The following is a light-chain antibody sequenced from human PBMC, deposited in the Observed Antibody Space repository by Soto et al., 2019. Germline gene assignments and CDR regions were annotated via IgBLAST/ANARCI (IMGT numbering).Light chain of an antibody. CDR3: HQYGGSPTWT. CDR1: QTVSSSY. J-gene: IGKJ1*01. CDR2: GAS. Sequence: EIVLTQSPGTLSLSPGERATLSCRASQTVSSSYLAWYQQKPGQAPRLLMYGASSRATGIPDRFSGSGSGTDFSLTISRLEPEDFAVYYCHQYGGSPTWTFDQGTKVENK. V-gene: IGKV3-20*01.